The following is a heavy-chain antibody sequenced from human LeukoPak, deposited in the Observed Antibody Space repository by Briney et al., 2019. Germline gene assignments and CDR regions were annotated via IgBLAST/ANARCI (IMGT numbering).Heavy chain of an antibody. J-gene: IGHJ3*02. V-gene: IGHV1-24*01. CDR1: GYSLSELS. D-gene: IGHD2-15*01. CDR3: AAGFHGGGLLNDDVFDI. Sequence: ASMRVSCEVSGYSLSELSIHWVQHVPGKGLQWMGGFDPEDGEIVYAQNLHGRVTMTEDTSTDTAYMELSSLRSEDTAVYYCAAGFHGGGLLNDDVFDIWGQGTRVAVSS. CDR2: FDPEDGEI.